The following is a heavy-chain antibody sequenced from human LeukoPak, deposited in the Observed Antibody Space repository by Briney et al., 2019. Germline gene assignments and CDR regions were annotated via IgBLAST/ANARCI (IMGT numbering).Heavy chain of an antibody. V-gene: IGHV3-30*18. D-gene: IGHD6-6*01. J-gene: IGHJ4*02. CDR3: AKDMGSSSWALDY. Sequence: GRSLRLSCAASGFTFSSYGMHWVRQAPGKGLEWVAFMSSDGSKTHYVDSVKGRFTIFRDKSKNTLYLQMNSLRTEDTAVYYCAKDMGSSSWALDYWGQGTLVIVSS. CDR2: MSSDGSKT. CDR1: GFTFSSYG.